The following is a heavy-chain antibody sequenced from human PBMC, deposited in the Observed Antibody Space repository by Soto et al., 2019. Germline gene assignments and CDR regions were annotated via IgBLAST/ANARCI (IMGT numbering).Heavy chain of an antibody. CDR1: GGSISSSSYY. J-gene: IGHJ2*01. Sequence: QLQLQESGPGLVKPSETLSLTCTVSGGSISSSSYYWGWIRQPPGKGLEWIGSIYYSGSTYYNPSLKSRVTISVDTSKNQFSLKLSSVTAADTAVYYCATPKVDTAMVFDLWGRGTLVTVSS. D-gene: IGHD5-18*01. CDR2: IYYSGST. V-gene: IGHV4-39*01. CDR3: ATPKVDTAMVFDL.